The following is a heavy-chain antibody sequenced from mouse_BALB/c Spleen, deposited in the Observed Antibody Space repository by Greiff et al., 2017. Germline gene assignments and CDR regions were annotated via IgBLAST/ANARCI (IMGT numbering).Heavy chain of an antibody. D-gene: IGHD1-1*01. Sequence: VQLQQSGAELVKPGASVKLSCTASGFNIKDTYMHWVKQRPEQGLEWIGRIDPANGNTKYDPKFQGKATITADTSSNTAYLPLSSLTSEDTAVYYCATGGIYYYGSSPYFDYWGQGTTLTVSS. CDR2: IDPANGNT. CDR1: GFNIKDTY. J-gene: IGHJ2*01. V-gene: IGHV14-3*02. CDR3: ATGGIYYYGSSPYFDY.